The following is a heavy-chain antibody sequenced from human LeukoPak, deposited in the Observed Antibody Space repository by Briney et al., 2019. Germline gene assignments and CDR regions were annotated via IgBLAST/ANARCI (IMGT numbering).Heavy chain of an antibody. J-gene: IGHJ2*01. Sequence: NPSETLSLTCAVYGGSFSGYYWSWIRQPPGKGLEWIGEINHSGSTNYNPSLKSRVTISVDKSKNQFSLRLSSVTAADTAVYYCARVLEGSSGQHWYFDLWGRGTLVTVSS. CDR3: ARVLEGSSGQHWYFDL. V-gene: IGHV4-34*01. CDR1: GGSFSGYY. D-gene: IGHD6-19*01. CDR2: INHSGST.